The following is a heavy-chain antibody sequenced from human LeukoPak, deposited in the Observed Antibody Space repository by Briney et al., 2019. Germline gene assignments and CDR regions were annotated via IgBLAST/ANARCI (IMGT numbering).Heavy chain of an antibody. CDR2: IYVTGT. D-gene: IGHD3-16*02. V-gene: IGHV4-59*08. J-gene: IGHJ6*03. CDR1: GGSIGTYY. CDR3: ARHIGGGIEDMDV. Sequence: SETLSLTCTVSGGSIGTYYWSWIRQSPGKGLEWIGYIYVTGTRYNPYLQSRVTISVDRSRNQFFLKMSSVTAVDTAVYYCARHIGGGIEDMDVWGKGTKVIVSS.